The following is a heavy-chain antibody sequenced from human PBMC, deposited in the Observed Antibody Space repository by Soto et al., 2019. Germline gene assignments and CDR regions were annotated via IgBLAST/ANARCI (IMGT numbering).Heavy chain of an antibody. J-gene: IGHJ4*02. CDR1: GYTFTSYY. D-gene: IGHD3-22*01. V-gene: IGHV1-46*01. CDR2: INPSGGST. Sequence: GASVKVSCKASGYTFTSYYMHWVRQAPGQGLEWMGIINPSGGSTSYAQKFQGRVTMTRDTSTSTVYMELSSLRSEDTAVYYCARADTPRYDSSGYYPTPYYWGKGTLVTVSS. CDR3: ARADTPRYDSSGYYPTPYY.